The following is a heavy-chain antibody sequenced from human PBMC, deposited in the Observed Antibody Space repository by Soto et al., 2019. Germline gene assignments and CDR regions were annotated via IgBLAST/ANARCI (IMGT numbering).Heavy chain of an antibody. V-gene: IGHV3-30*18. D-gene: IGHD1-26*01. CDR3: AKDYWVGEWELLSDY. CDR1: GFTFSSYG. J-gene: IGHJ4*02. Sequence: QVQLVESGGGVVQPGRSLRLSCAASGFTFSSYGMHWVRQAPGKGLEWVAVISYDGSNKYYADSVKGRFTISRDNSKNTLYLQMNSLRAEDTAVYYCAKDYWVGEWELLSDYWGQGTLVTVSS. CDR2: ISYDGSNK.